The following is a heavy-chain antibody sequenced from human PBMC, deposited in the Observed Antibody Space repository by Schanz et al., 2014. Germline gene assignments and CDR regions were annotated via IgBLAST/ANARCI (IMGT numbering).Heavy chain of an antibody. CDR1: GFTFSSYA. CDR3: AKGMGYCSGGTCYDYYYYGLDV. J-gene: IGHJ6*02. V-gene: IGHV3-30-3*01. CDR2: ISNDGSIK. D-gene: IGHD2-15*01. Sequence: VQLLDSGGGLVQPGGSLRLSCAASGFTFSSYAMSWVRQGPGKGLEWVALISNDGSIKYYADSVEGRFTISRDNSRNTLYLQMNSLRTEDTAVYYCAKGMGYCSGGTCYDYYYYGLDVWGQGTTVTVSS.